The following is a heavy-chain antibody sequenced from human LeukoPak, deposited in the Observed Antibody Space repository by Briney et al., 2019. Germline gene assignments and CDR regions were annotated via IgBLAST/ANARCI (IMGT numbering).Heavy chain of an antibody. Sequence: GDSLKISCKGSGYSFTTYWIGWVRQMPGKGLEWMGIIYPGDSDTRYSPSFQGQVTISADKSISTAYLQWSSLKASDTAMYYCARQGLWFGEQTDYWGQGSLVTVSS. CDR1: GYSFTTYW. J-gene: IGHJ4*02. CDR2: IYPGDSDT. V-gene: IGHV5-51*03. D-gene: IGHD3-10*01. CDR3: ARQGLWFGEQTDY.